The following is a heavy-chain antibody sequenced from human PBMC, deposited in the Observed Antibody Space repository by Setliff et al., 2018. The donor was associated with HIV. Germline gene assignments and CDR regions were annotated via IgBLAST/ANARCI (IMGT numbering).Heavy chain of an antibody. Sequence: QTGGSLRLSCAASGFTFSSYSMNWVRQAPGKGLEWVSSISSSSSTIYYADSVRGRFTISRDNSKNSLYLQMSSLRAEDTAVYYCARDSSRGYLDWLSLKYYYSYYIDVWGKGTTVTVSS. CDR1: GFTFSSYS. J-gene: IGHJ6*03. V-gene: IGHV3-48*01. CDR3: ARDSSRGYLDWLSLKYYYSYYIDV. CDR2: ISSSSSTI. D-gene: IGHD3-9*01.